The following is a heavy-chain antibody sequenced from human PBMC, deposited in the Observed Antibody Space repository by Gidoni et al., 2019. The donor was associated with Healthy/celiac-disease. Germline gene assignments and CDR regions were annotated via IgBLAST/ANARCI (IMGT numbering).Heavy chain of an antibody. J-gene: IGHJ3*02. V-gene: IGHV1-69*06. D-gene: IGHD3-10*01. CDR1: GGTFSSYA. CDR2: IIPIFGTA. CDR3: AREWARPGSGREDAFDI. Sequence: QVQLVQSGAEVKKPGSSVKVSCKASGGTFSSYAISWVRQAPGQGLEWRGGIIPIFGTANYAQKFQGRVTITADKSTSTAYMELSSLRSEDTAVYYCAREWARPGSGREDAFDIWGQGTMVTVSS.